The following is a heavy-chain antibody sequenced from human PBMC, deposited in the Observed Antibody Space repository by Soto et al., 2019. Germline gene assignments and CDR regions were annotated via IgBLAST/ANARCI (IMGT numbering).Heavy chain of an antibody. J-gene: IGHJ4*02. V-gene: IGHV1-3*01. CDR3: ERALGVVTDDY. CDR1: GYTFTSYA. CDR2: INAGNGNT. Sequence: QVQLVQSGAEVKKPGASVKVSCKASGYTFTSYAMHWVRQAPGQRLEWMGWINAGNGNTKYSHKFQRRVTITRDTAASTAYMELSSLRSEHTAVYYCERALGVVTDDYWGQGTLVTVSS. D-gene: IGHD2-15*01.